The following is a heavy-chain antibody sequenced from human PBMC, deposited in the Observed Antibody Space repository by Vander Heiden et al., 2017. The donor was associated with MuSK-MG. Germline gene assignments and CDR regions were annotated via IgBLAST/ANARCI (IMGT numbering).Heavy chain of an antibody. CDR1: GFTFSSYW. V-gene: IGHV3-7*01. CDR3: ARWGLVGATDAFDI. CDR2: IKQDGSEK. D-gene: IGHD1-26*01. Sequence: EVQLVGSGGGLVQPGGSLRLSCAASGFTFSSYWMSWVRQAPGKGLEWVANIKQDGSEKYYVDSVKGRFTISRDNAKNSLYLQMNSLRAEDTAVYYCARWGLVGATDAFDIWGQGTMVTVSS. J-gene: IGHJ3*02.